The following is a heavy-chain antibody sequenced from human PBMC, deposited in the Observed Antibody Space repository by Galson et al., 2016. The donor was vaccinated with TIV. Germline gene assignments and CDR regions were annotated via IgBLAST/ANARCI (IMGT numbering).Heavy chain of an antibody. D-gene: IGHD2-21*02. CDR3: ALRRSSDIYRLAIWFYP. V-gene: IGHV2-5*02. J-gene: IGHJ5*02. CDR2: IYWDDDK. CDR1: GFSLNTHGMA. Sequence: PALVKPTQTLTLTCTFSGFSLNTHGMAVGWIRQAPGKALEWLALIYWDDDKRYSAPLKSRLSISKDTFRNQVVLTMTNMAPVDTATYYCALRRSSDIYRLAIWFYPWGQGTRVTVSS.